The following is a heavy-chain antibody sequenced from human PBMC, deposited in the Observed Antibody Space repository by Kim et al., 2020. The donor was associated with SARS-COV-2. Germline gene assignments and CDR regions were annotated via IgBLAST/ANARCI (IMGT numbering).Heavy chain of an antibody. Sequence: SETLSLTCTVSGCSISSSSYYWGWIRQPPGKGLEWIGSIYYSGSTYYNPSLKSRVTISVDTSKNQFSLKLSSVTAADTAVYYCARHRNLWFGDYGGWFDPWGQGTLVTVSS. D-gene: IGHD3-10*01. CDR1: GCSISSSSYY. CDR2: IYYSGST. J-gene: IGHJ5*02. V-gene: IGHV4-39*01. CDR3: ARHRNLWFGDYGGWFDP.